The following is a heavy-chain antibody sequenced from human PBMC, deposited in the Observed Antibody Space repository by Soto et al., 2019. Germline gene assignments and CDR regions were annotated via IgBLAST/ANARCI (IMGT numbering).Heavy chain of an antibody. V-gene: IGHV3-33*01. J-gene: IGHJ6*02. CDR2: IWYDGSNK. Sequence: GGSLRLSCATSGFTFSSYGMHWVRQAPGKGLEWVAVIWYDGSNKYYADSVKGRFTISRDNSKNTLYLQMNSLRAEDTAVYYCARDNVWFGEFYYGMDVWGQGTTVTVSS. CDR1: GFTFSSYG. D-gene: IGHD3-10*01. CDR3: ARDNVWFGEFYYGMDV.